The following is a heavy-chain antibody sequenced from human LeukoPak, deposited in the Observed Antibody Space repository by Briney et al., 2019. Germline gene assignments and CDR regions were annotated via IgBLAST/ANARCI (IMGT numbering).Heavy chain of an antibody. CDR2: IRYDGSNK. CDR3: AKDTRYCSSTSCYGEDY. J-gene: IGHJ4*02. CDR1: GFTFSSYG. V-gene: IGHV3-30*02. D-gene: IGHD2-2*01. Sequence: GGSLRLSCAASGFTFSSYGMHWVRQAPGKGLEWVAFIRYDGSNKYYADSVKGRFTISRDNPKNTLYLQMNSLRAEDTAVYYCAKDTRYCSSTSCYGEDYWGQGTLVTVSS.